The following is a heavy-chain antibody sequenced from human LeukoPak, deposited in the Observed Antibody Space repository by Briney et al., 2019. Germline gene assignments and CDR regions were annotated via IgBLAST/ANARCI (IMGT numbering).Heavy chain of an antibody. D-gene: IGHD3-22*01. CDR3: ARGGAHYYDSSGSHLGDY. CDR2: IKQDGSEK. J-gene: IGHJ4*02. V-gene: IGHV3-7*01. CDR1: GFTFSSYW. Sequence: GGSLRLSCAASGFTFSSYWMSWVRQAPGKGLEWVANIKQDGSEKYYVDSVKGRFTISRGNAKNSLYLQMNSLRAEDTAVYYCARGGAHYYDSSGSHLGDYWGQGTLVTVSS.